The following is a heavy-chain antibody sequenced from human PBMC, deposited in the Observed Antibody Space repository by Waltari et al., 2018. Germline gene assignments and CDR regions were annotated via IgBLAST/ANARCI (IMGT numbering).Heavy chain of an antibody. CDR1: GFTFDDYA. Sequence: EVQLVESGGGLVQPGRSLRLSWAASGFTFDDYAMHWVRQAPGKGLEWVSGISWNSGSIGYADSVKCRFTISRDNAKNSLYLQMNSLRAEDTALYYCAKDLQHGLRGFDIWGQGTMVTVSS. CDR2: ISWNSGSI. V-gene: IGHV3-9*01. CDR3: AKDLQHGLRGFDI. J-gene: IGHJ3*02. D-gene: IGHD4-17*01.